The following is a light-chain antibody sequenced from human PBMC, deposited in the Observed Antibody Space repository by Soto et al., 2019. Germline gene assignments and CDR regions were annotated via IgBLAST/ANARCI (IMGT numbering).Light chain of an antibody. Sequence: DIQMTQSPSTLSASVGDRVTLTCRASQSVSDWLAWYQQKPGKAPKLLIYKASNLGSRVPSRFSSSGSGTEVTLTISSLQPDDASTDYCQQYNTFSPYTFGQGTKLEIK. J-gene: IGKJ2*01. V-gene: IGKV1-5*03. CDR3: QQYNTFSPYT. CDR2: KAS. CDR1: QSVSDW.